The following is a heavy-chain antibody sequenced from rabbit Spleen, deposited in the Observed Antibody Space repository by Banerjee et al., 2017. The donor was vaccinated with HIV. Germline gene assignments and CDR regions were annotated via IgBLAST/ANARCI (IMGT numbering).Heavy chain of an antibody. CDR2: IDAGDGDT. CDR3: ARDYVGGL. Sequence: QSLEESGGDLVKPEGSLTLTCTASGFSFSSRYWMSWVRQAPGKGLEWIACIDAGDGDTYYASWAKGRFTISETSSTTVTLQMTSLTAADTATYFCARDYVGGLWGQGTLVTVS. J-gene: IGHJ4*01. V-gene: IGHV1S40*01. CDR1: GFSFSSRYW. D-gene: IGHD4-2*01.